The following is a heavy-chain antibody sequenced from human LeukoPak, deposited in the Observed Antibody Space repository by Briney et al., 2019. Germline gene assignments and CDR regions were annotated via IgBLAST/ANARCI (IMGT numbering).Heavy chain of an antibody. D-gene: IGHD6-13*01. CDR1: GFTFSSYG. CDR3: AREPGIAAAALDY. V-gene: IGHV3-33*01. Sequence: GGSLRLSCAASGFTFSSYGMHWVRQAPGKGLEWVAVIWYDGSNKYYADSVKGRFTISRDNSKNTLYPQMNSLRAEDTAVYYCAREPGIAAAALDYWGQGTLVTVSS. CDR2: IWYDGSNK. J-gene: IGHJ4*02.